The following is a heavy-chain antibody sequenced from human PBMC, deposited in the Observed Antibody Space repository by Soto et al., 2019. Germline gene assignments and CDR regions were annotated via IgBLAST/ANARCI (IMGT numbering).Heavy chain of an antibody. D-gene: IGHD4-4*01. V-gene: IGHV4-39*07. CDR2: IYYSGST. J-gene: IGHJ4*02. CDR3: ARDSSNSYYFDF. Sequence: SETLSLTCTVSDGSISSSSYYWGWIRQPPGKGLEWIGSIYYSGSTYYNPSLKSRVTISVDTSKNQFSLKLSSVTAADTAVYYCARDSSNSYYFDFWGQGTLVTVSS. CDR1: DGSISSSSYY.